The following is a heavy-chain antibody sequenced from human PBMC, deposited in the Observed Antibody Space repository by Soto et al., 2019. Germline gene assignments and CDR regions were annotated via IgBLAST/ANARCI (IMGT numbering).Heavy chain of an antibody. Sequence: PGGSLRLSCAASGFTFTHFGMHWVRQAPGKGLEWVAVIWYDGSDKYYADSVKGRFTISRDNSKNTLYLQMNSLSVEDTAVYYCARDDEAAGFIEYWGQGTLVTVSS. D-gene: IGHD6-13*01. J-gene: IGHJ4*02. CDR2: IWYDGSDK. V-gene: IGHV3-33*01. CDR1: GFTFTHFG. CDR3: ARDDEAAGFIEY.